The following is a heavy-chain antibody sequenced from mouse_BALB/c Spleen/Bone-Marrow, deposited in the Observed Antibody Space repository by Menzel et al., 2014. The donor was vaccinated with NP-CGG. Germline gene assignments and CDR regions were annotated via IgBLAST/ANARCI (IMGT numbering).Heavy chain of an antibody. D-gene: IGHD3-2*01. J-gene: IGHJ2*01. CDR2: IFPGTGTT. CDR3: ASRDSSGYVPDY. Sequence: QVQLKESGAELVKPGASVKLSCKTSGYTFTSYWIQWVKQRPGQGPGWIGEIFPGTGTTYYNEKFKGKATLTIDTSSSTAYMQLSSLTSEDSAVYFWASRDSSGYVPDYWGQGATLTVSS. CDR1: GYTFTSYW. V-gene: IGHV1S132*01.